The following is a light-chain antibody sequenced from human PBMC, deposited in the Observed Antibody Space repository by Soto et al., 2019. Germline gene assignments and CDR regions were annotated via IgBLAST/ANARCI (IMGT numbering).Light chain of an antibody. CDR2: QVN. CDR3: SSFTRSTAVV. CDR1: SSDVGGFDY. V-gene: IGLV2-14*01. Sequence: QSALTQPASVSGSPGQSITISCTGTSSDVGGFDYVSWYQHLPGKAPKLMIPQVNNRPSGVSNRFSGSKSGNTASLTISGLQAEDEADYYCSSFTRSTAVVFGGGTKLTVL. J-gene: IGLJ3*02.